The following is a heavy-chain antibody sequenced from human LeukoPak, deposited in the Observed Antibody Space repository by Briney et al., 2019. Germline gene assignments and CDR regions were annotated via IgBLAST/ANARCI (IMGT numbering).Heavy chain of an antibody. D-gene: IGHD3-22*01. CDR3: ARDLYDHDSSGYYEF. V-gene: IGHV4-4*07. CDR2: IYGSGST. CDR1: GGSISSY. Sequence: SETLFLTCTVSGGSISSYWSWIRQPAAKELEWIGRIYGSGSTNYNPSLKSRVTMSLDTSKNQFSLKLSSVTTADTAVYYCARDLYDHDSSGYYEFWGQGTLVTVSS. J-gene: IGHJ4*02.